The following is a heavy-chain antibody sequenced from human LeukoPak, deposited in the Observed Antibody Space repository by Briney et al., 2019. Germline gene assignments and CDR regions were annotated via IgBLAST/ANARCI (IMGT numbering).Heavy chain of an antibody. CDR1: GFTFSDYA. J-gene: IGHJ4*02. D-gene: IGHD3-3*01. CDR3: AKAELGVDTFFDY. V-gene: IGHV3-23*01. CDR2: LSGSGAGT. Sequence: GGSLRLSCAASGFTFSDYALGWVRQAPGRGRDGVATLSGSGAGTYYSDSVQGRFTISRDNSKRTLFLQMNSLRAEDTAFYYCAKAELGVDTFFDYWGQGTLVTVSS.